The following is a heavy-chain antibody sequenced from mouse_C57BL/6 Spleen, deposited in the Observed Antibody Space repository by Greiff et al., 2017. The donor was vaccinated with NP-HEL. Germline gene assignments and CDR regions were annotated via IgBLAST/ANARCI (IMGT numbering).Heavy chain of an antibody. CDR2: IYPGSGST. CDR1: GYTFTSYW. V-gene: IGHV1-55*01. J-gene: IGHJ4*01. CDR3: ARRYYGSSYDAMDY. D-gene: IGHD1-1*01. Sequence: VQLQQPGAELVKPGASVKMSCKASGYTFTSYWITWVKPRPGQGLEWIGVIYPGSGSTNYTEKFKSKATLTVDTSSSTAYMQLSSLTSEDSAVYYCARRYYGSSYDAMDYWGQGTSVTVSS.